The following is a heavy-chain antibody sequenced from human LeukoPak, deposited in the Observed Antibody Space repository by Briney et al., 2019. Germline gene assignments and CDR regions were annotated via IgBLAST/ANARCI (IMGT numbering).Heavy chain of an antibody. CDR1: GFTFSSYG. V-gene: IGHV3-23*01. D-gene: IGHD3-22*01. CDR3: ATAGLADSIPRPKPHFDS. CDR2: ISGNGVGT. Sequence: PGGSLRLSCAASGFTFSSYGMHWVRQAPGKGLEWVSGISGNGVGTYYADSVRGRFNISRDNSKNTLYLQMNSLRAADTALYYCATAGLADSIPRPKPHFDSWGQGTLVTVSS. J-gene: IGHJ4*02.